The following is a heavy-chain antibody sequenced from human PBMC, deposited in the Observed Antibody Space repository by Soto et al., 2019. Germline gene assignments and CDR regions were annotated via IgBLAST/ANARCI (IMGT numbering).Heavy chain of an antibody. J-gene: IGHJ4*02. CDR1: GFTFSSYG. Sequence: GGSLRLSCAASGFTFSSYGMHWVRQAPGKGLEWVAVISYDGSNKYYADSVKGRFTISRDNSKNTLYLQMNSLRAEDTAVYYCAKDLHDSGWYALFDYWGQGTLVTVSS. V-gene: IGHV3-30*18. CDR2: ISYDGSNK. D-gene: IGHD6-19*01. CDR3: AKDLHDSGWYALFDY.